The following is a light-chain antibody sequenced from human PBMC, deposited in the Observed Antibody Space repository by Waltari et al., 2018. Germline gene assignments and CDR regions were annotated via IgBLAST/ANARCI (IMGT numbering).Light chain of an antibody. CDR3: GTWDSSLSDVV. V-gene: IGLV1-51*01. CDR1: HSNICNKH. J-gene: IGLJ2*01. Sequence: QSVLTQPPSVSAAPGQKVTISCSAIHSNICNKHVPWYQPFPGTPPKPLIYDKKKRPSGIPDRFSGSKSGTSATLGITGLQTGDEADYYCGTWDSSLSDVVFGGGTKLTVL. CDR2: DKK.